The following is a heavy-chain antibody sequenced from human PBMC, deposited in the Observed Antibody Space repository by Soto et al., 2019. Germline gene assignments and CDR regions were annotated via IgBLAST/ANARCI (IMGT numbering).Heavy chain of an antibody. J-gene: IGHJ5*02. CDR1: GGSISSGGYY. CDR2: IYYSGST. CDR3: ARVLGYCSSTSCHINWFDP. D-gene: IGHD2-2*02. V-gene: IGHV4-31*03. Sequence: PSETLSLTCTVSGGSISSGGYYWSWIRQHPGKGLEWIGYIYYSGSTYYNPSLKSRVTISVDTSKNQFSLKLSSVTAADTAVYYCARVLGYCSSTSCHINWFDPWGQGTLVTVS.